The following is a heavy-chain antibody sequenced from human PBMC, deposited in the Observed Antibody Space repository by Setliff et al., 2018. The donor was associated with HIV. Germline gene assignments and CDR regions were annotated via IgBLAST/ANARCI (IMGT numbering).Heavy chain of an antibody. CDR2: ISAYNGNT. D-gene: IGHD1-26*01. CDR3: ARARLQGIVTAVGPRDNCLDP. CDR1: GYTFSTYA. J-gene: IGHJ5*02. V-gene: IGHV1-18*01. Sequence: ASVKVSCKASGYTFSTYAMHWVRQAPGQRLEWMGWISAYNGNTNYAPRLLGRVTMTTDTSTSTAYMELRSLSSDDTAVYYCARARLQGIVTAVGPRDNCLDPWGQGTRVTV.